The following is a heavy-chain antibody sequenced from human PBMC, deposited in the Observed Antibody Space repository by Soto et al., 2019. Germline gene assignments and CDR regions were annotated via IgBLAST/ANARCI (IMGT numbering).Heavy chain of an antibody. CDR2: FYYSGGT. CDR1: GGSISRYY. CDR3: ARDPELRGYFDY. Sequence: SETLSLTCSVSGGSISRYYWSWIRQPPGKGLEWIGCFYYSGGTNYNPSLKTRVTISIDTSKNQFSLKLSSVTAADTAVYYCARDPELRGYFDYWGQGTLVTVSS. D-gene: IGHD1-26*01. J-gene: IGHJ4*02. V-gene: IGHV4-59*01.